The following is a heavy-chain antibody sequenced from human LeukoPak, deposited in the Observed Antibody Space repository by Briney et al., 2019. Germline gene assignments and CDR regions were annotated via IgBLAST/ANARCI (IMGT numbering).Heavy chain of an antibody. J-gene: IGHJ6*03. CDR1: GGSISSYY. CDR3: ARVRTAVTLSYYYYMDV. D-gene: IGHD4-11*01. V-gene: IGHV4-59*01. Sequence: SETLSLTCTVSGGSISSYYWSWIRQPPGKGLEWIGYIYYSGSTNYNPSLKSRVTISVDTSKNQFSLKLSSVTAADTAVYYCARVRTAVTLSYYYYMDVRGKGTTVTVSS. CDR2: IYYSGST.